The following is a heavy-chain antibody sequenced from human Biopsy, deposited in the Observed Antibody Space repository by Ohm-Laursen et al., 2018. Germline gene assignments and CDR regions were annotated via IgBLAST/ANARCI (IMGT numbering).Heavy chain of an antibody. V-gene: IGHV1-58*02. J-gene: IGHJ4*02. Sequence: ASVKVSCKPSGFTFNRSAMQWVRQARGQRLEWIGWIVVGGGNTNYAQKFQERVTITRDMSTSTAYMELSSLRSEDTAVYYCASRPNCGGDRSSGFDYWGPGTLVTVSS. CDR1: GFTFNRSA. CDR2: IVVGGGNT. D-gene: IGHD2-21*02. CDR3: ASRPNCGGDRSSGFDY.